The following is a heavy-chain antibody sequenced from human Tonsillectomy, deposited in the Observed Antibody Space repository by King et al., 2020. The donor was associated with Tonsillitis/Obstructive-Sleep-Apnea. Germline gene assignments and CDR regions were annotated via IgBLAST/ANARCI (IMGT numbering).Heavy chain of an antibody. J-gene: IGHJ4*02. V-gene: IGHV4-34*01. CDR1: GGSFSGYY. Sequence: VQLQQWGAGLLKPSETLSLTCAVYGGSFSGYYWSWIRQPPGKGLEWIGEINHSGSTNYNPSLKSRVTISVDTSKNQFSLKLSSVTAADTAVYYCARAGYSSSWYTFYYWGQGTLVTVSS. CDR3: ARAGYSSSWYTFYY. CDR2: INHSGST. D-gene: IGHD6-13*01.